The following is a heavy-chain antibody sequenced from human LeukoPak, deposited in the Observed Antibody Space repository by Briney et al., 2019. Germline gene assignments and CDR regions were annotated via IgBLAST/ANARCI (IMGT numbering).Heavy chain of an antibody. D-gene: IGHD6-13*01. CDR2: IIPILGIA. Sequence: ASVKVSCKASGGTFSSYAISWVRQAAGQGLEWMGRIIPILGIANYAQKFQGRVTITADKSTSTAYMELSSLRSEDTAVYYCANLIGYSSSWYFDYWGQGTLVTVSS. J-gene: IGHJ4*02. CDR3: ANLIGYSSSWYFDY. CDR1: GGTFSSYA. V-gene: IGHV1-69*04.